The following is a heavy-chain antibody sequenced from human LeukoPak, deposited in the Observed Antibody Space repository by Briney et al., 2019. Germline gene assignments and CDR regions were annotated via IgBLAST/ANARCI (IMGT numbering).Heavy chain of an antibody. Sequence: SETLSLTCTVSGGSISSSSYYWGWIRQPPGKGLEWIGSIYYSGSTYYNPSLKSRVTISVDTSKNQFSLKLSSVTSADTAVYYCARESDYSSIYWGQGTLVTVSS. CDR2: IYYSGST. J-gene: IGHJ4*02. CDR3: ARESDYSSIY. V-gene: IGHV4-39*02. D-gene: IGHD4-11*01. CDR1: GGSISSSSYY.